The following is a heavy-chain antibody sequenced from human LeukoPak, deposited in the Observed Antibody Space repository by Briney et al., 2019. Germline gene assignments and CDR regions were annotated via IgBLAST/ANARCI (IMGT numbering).Heavy chain of an antibody. CDR2: ISGSGGST. CDR3: AKRYPYSSSGELGSSDAFDI. CDR1: GFTFSSYA. D-gene: IGHD6-13*01. J-gene: IGHJ3*02. Sequence: GGSLRLSCAASGFTFSSYAMSWVRQAPGKGLEWVSAISGSGGSTYYADSVKGRFTISRDNSKNTLYLQMNSLRAEDTAVYYCAKRYPYSSSGELGSSDAFDIWGQGTMVTVSS. V-gene: IGHV3-23*01.